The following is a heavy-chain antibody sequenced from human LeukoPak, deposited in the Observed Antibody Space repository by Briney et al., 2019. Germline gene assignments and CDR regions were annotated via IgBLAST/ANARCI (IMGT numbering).Heavy chain of an antibody. CDR2: IGISGVNT. CDR1: GFTFTSYG. CDR3: TRDSGTYNWFDP. Sequence: GGSLRLSCAASGFTFTSYGMSWVRQAPGKGLEWVSSIGISGVNTYYADSVKGRFTISRDDSINTAYLQMKSLKTEDTALYYCTRDSGTYNWFDPWGQGTLVTVSS. D-gene: IGHD1-26*01. V-gene: IGHV3-23*01. J-gene: IGHJ5*02.